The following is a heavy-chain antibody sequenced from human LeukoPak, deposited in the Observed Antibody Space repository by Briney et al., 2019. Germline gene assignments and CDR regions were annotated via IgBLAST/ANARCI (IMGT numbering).Heavy chain of an antibody. Sequence: ASVKVSCKASGYTFTGYYMHWVRQAPGQGLEWMGWINPNSGGTNYAQKFQGRVTMTRDTSISTAYMELSRLRSDDTAVYYCVRDRRYCSGGSCYLPGDYWGQGTLVTVSS. J-gene: IGHJ4*02. CDR3: VRDRRYCSGGSCYLPGDY. V-gene: IGHV1-2*02. CDR2: INPNSGGT. D-gene: IGHD2-15*01. CDR1: GYTFTGYY.